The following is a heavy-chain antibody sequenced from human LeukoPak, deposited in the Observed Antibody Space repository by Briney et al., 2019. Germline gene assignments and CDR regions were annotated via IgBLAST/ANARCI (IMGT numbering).Heavy chain of an antibody. CDR3: AKAPKTTVTTPYYFDY. V-gene: IGHV3-74*01. CDR2: ITNDGSST. D-gene: IGHD4-17*01. J-gene: IGHJ4*02. CDR1: GLTFSSHW. Sequence: GGSLRLSCAASGLTFSSHWMHWVRQAPGKGLVWVSRITNDGSSTTYADSVKGRFTISRDNAKNMLYLQVNSLRAEDTAVYYCAKAPKTTVTTPYYFDYWGQGTLVTVSS.